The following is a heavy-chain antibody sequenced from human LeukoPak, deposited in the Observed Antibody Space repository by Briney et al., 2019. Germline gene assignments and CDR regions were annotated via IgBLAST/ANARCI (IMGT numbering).Heavy chain of an antibody. CDR2: IYYSGST. CDR3: ARADYGVFYYFDY. J-gene: IGHJ4*02. Sequence: PSETLSLTCTVSGGSISSGDYYWSWLRQPPGKGLEWIGYIYYSGSTYYNPSLKSRVTISVDTSKNQFSLKLSSVTAADTAVYYCARADYGVFYYFDYWGQGTLVTVSS. V-gene: IGHV4-30-4*01. D-gene: IGHD4-17*01. CDR1: GGSISSGDYY.